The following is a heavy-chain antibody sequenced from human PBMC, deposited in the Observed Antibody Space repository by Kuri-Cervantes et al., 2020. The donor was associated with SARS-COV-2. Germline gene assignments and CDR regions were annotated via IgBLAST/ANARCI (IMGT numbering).Heavy chain of an antibody. V-gene: IGHV3-48*03. J-gene: IGHJ4*02. Sequence: GESLKISCAASGFTFSSYEMNWVRQAPGKGLEWVSYISSSGSTIYYADSVKGRFTISRDNAKNSLYLQMNSLRAEDTAVYYCARDAGPYCSGGSCTESWGQGTLVTVSS. CDR1: GFTFSSYE. CDR2: ISSSGSTI. D-gene: IGHD2-15*01. CDR3: ARDAGPYCSGGSCTES.